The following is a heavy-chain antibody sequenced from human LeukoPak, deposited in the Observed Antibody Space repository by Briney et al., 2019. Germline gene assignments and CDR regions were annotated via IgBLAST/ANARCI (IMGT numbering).Heavy chain of an antibody. CDR3: ARDRGSGWTLDY. V-gene: IGHV3-21*01. J-gene: IGHJ4*02. D-gene: IGHD6-19*01. Sequence: PGGSLRLSCAASGFTFSSYSMNWVRQAPGKGLEWVSSISSSSSYIYYADSVKGRFTISRDNAKNSLYLQMNSLRAEDTAVYYCARDRGSGWTLDYWGQGTLVTVSS. CDR1: GFTFSSYS. CDR2: ISSSSSYI.